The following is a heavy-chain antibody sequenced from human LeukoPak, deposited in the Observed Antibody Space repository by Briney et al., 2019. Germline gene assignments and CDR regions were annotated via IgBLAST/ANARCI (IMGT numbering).Heavy chain of an antibody. CDR1: GFTFSSYA. CDR3: ASAPVAAKLDY. CDR2: ISGSGGST. J-gene: IGHJ4*02. V-gene: IGHV3-23*01. D-gene: IGHD2-15*01. Sequence: GGSLRLSCAASGFTFSSYAMSWVRQAPGKGLEWVSAISGSGGSTYYADSVKGRFTISRDNSKNSLYLQMNSLRAEDTAVYYCASAPVAAKLDYWGQGTLVTVSS.